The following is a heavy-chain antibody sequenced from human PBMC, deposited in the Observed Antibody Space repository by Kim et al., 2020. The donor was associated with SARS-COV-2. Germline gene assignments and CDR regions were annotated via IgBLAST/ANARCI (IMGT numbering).Heavy chain of an antibody. D-gene: IGHD2-15*01. CDR2: INHSGST. J-gene: IGHJ6*02. CDR3: AQSILGYCSGGSCSRWEGYYYGMDV. Sequence: SETLSLTCAVYGGSFSGYYWSWIRQPPGKGLEWIGEINHSGSTNYNPSLKSRVTISVDTSKNQFSLKLSSVTAADTAVYYCAQSILGYCSGGSCSRWEGYYYGMDVWGQGTTVTVSS. CDR1: GGSFSGYY. V-gene: IGHV4-34*01.